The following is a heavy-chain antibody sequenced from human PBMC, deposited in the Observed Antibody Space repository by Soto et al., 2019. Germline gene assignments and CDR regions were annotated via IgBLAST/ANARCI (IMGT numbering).Heavy chain of an antibody. CDR2: TGSGTGPG. V-gene: IGHV1-69*06. CDR1: GGSLSTNP. CDR3: ARRDSGGFFRFFDS. Sequence: SAKVSCKASGGSLSTNPISWVRQAPGQGLEWMGGTGSGTGPGNNAQKFQGRLTVTADKSTSTVYMEQTNLSSEDTAVYYCARRDSGGFFRFFDSWGQGTLVTVSS. D-gene: IGHD2-15*01. J-gene: IGHJ4*02.